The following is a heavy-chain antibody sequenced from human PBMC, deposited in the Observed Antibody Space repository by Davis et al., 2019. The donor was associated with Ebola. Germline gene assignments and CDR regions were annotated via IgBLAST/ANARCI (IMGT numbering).Heavy chain of an antibody. CDR2: INTDNGNT. CDR3: ARDLGGGDFVY. D-gene: IGHD2-21*02. V-gene: IGHV1-18*01. Sequence: ASVKVSCKPSGYTFSDYGIAWLRQAPGQGLEWMGWINTDNGNTDYEEKLQGRLTMTAETSTRTAYMELRRLTSDDTAMYYCARDLGGGDFVYWGQGSLVTVSS. J-gene: IGHJ4*02. CDR1: GYTFSDYG.